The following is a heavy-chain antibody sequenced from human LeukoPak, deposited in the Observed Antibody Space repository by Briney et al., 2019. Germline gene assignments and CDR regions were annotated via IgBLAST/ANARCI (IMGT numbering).Heavy chain of an antibody. CDR1: GFTFSTFA. D-gene: IGHD3-22*01. CDR2: INWNGGST. Sequence: PGGSLRLSCEASGFTFSTFAMIWVRQPPGKGLEWVSGINWNGGSTGYADSVKGRFTISRDNAKNSLYLQMNSLRAEDTALYYCARRRYYYDSSGSYYFDYWGQGTLVTVSS. J-gene: IGHJ4*02. CDR3: ARRRYYYDSSGSYYFDY. V-gene: IGHV3-20*04.